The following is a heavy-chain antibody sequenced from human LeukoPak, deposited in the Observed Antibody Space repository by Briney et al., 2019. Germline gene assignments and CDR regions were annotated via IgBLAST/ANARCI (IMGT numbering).Heavy chain of an antibody. D-gene: IGHD6-19*01. Sequence: PGRSLRLSCAASGLTFDDYAMHWVRQAPGKGLEWVSGISWNSGSIGYADSVKGRFTISRDNAKNSLYLQMNSLRAEDTALYYCAKVTIAVAGTGGGYFDYWGQGTLVTVSS. J-gene: IGHJ4*02. CDR1: GLTFDDYA. CDR3: AKVTIAVAGTGGGYFDY. CDR2: ISWNSGSI. V-gene: IGHV3-9*01.